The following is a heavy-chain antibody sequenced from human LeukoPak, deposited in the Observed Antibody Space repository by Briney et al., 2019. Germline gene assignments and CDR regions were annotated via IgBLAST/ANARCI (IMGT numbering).Heavy chain of an antibody. Sequence: SVKVSCKASGGTFSSYAISWVRQAPGQGLEWMGRIIPIFGIANYAQKFQGRVTITADKSTSTAYIELSSLRSEDTAVYYCARGEMATPFDYWGQGTLVTVSS. CDR2: IIPIFGIA. J-gene: IGHJ4*02. V-gene: IGHV1-69*04. CDR1: GGTFSSYA. D-gene: IGHD5-24*01. CDR3: ARGEMATPFDY.